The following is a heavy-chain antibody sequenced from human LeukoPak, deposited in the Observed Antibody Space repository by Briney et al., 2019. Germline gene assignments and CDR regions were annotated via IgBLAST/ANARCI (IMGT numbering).Heavy chain of an antibody. CDR3: TKDLTGKYDY. Sequence: GGSLRLSCSGSGYIFSSYWMHWVRQAPGEGLVWVSRIDTDGTVTTYADSVKGRFSISRDNAKNILYLQMNSLRADDTGVYYCTKDLTGKYDYWGQGTLVSVSS. J-gene: IGHJ4*02. V-gene: IGHV3-74*01. D-gene: IGHD1-20*01. CDR1: GYIFSSYW. CDR2: IDTDGTVT.